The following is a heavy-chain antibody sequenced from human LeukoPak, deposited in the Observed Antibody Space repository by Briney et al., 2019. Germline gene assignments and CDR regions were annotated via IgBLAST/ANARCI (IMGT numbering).Heavy chain of an antibody. J-gene: IGHJ4*02. Sequence: PGGSLRLSCAASGFTFPSSEMNWVRQAPGKGLEWVSYISKNIYTTYYADSVKGRFTISRDNARNSLYLQMYSLRAEDTAIYYCTRDPGYTGSPIDSWGQGTLVTVSS. CDR3: TRDPGYTGSPIDS. CDR1: GFTFPSSE. D-gene: IGHD2-2*02. V-gene: IGHV3-48*03. CDR2: ISKNIYTT.